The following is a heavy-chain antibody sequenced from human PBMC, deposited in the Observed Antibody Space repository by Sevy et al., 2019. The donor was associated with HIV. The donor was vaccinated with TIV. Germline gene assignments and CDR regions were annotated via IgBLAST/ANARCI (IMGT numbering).Heavy chain of an antibody. CDR2: IYHSGST. J-gene: IGHJ3*02. D-gene: IGHD3-22*01. CDR1: GYSISSGYY. Sequence: SETLSLTCTVSGYSISSGYYWGWIRQPPGKGLEWIGSIYHSGSTYYNPSLKSRVTISVDTSKNQFSLKLSSVTAADTAVYYCAREGYYDSSGLYGGAFDIWGQGTMVTVSS. V-gene: IGHV4-38-2*02. CDR3: AREGYYDSSGLYGGAFDI.